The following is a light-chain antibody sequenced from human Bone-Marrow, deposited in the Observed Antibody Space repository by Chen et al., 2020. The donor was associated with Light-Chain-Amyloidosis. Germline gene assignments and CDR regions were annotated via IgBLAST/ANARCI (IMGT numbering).Light chain of an antibody. CDR3: QAWGSSAVV. J-gene: IGLJ2*01. CDR1: NLGAKY. Sequence: SYELTPPPSVSLSPGQTASIPCSGDNLGAKYVSWYQQKPGQSPVPAVYQDNKRPSGIPERFSGPNSGNTATLSISGTQAMDEADYYCQAWGSSAVVFGGGTKLTVL. V-gene: IGLV3-1*01. CDR2: QDN.